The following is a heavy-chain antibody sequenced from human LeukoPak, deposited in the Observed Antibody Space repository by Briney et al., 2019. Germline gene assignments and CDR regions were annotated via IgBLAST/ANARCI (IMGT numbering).Heavy chain of an antibody. J-gene: IGHJ4*02. Sequence: GGSLRLSCVASGFTFRSYAMSWVRQAPGKGLEWVSGISGSGGNTYYADSVKGRFTISRDNSNNTLYLQMNSLRAEDTAIYYCANHGGGNSGDYWGQGTLVTVSS. CDR3: ANHGGGNSGDY. V-gene: IGHV3-23*01. CDR1: GFTFRSYA. D-gene: IGHD1-7*01. CDR2: ISGSGGNT.